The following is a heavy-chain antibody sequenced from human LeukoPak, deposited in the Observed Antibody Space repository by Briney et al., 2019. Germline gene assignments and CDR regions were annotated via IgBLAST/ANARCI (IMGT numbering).Heavy chain of an antibody. V-gene: IGHV4-59*12. CDR1: GGAISYYY. Sequence: SETLSLTCTVSGGAISYYYWNWIRQPPGKGLEWIGYIYYTGNTNYNPSLKSRVTISVDTSKNQFSLKLSSVTAADTAVYCCARFTYYYDSSGYYYVFYFDYWGQGTLVTVSS. CDR3: ARFTYYYDSSGYYYVFYFDY. D-gene: IGHD3-22*01. CDR2: IYYTGNT. J-gene: IGHJ4*02.